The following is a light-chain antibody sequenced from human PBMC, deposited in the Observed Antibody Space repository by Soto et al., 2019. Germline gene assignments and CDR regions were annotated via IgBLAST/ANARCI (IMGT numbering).Light chain of an antibody. CDR3: QPFHNYPST. Sequence: DTQMTRSGSSRSSSVGDQVSVXXRASQSSRSYLNGYQQKPGKAPKXLIDAASSLQSGVPSRFSGSGSGTEFTLTISSLQPGGFATYYCQPFHNYPSTFGRGTRLEIK. CDR1: QSSRSY. CDR2: AAS. V-gene: IGKV1-39*01. J-gene: IGKJ5*01.